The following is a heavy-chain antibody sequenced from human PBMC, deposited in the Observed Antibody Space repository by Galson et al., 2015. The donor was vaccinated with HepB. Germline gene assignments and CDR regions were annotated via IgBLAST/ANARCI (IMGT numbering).Heavy chain of an antibody. CDR1: GFTFSSYA. CDR2: ISGSGGST. Sequence: SLRLSCAASGFTFSSYAMSWVRQAPGKGLEWVSAISGSGGSTYYADSVKGRFTISRDNSKNTLYLQMNSLRAEDTAVYYCAKPKRGRYCGGDCLWGSLDYWSQGTLVTVSS. CDR3: AKPKRGRYCGGDCLWGSLDY. J-gene: IGHJ4*02. D-gene: IGHD2-21*02. V-gene: IGHV3-23*01.